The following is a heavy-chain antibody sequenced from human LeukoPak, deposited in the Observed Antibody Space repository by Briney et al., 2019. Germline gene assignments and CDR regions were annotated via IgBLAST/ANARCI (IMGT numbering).Heavy chain of an antibody. V-gene: IGHV4-34*01. J-gene: IGHJ4*02. Sequence: PSETLSLTCAVYGGSFSGYYWSWIRQPPGKGLEWIGEINHSGSTNYNPSLKSRVTISVDTSKNQFSLKLSSVTAADTAVYYCARAIMIGFDYWGQGTLVTVSS. CDR3: ARAIMIGFDY. CDR2: INHSGST. CDR1: GGSFSGYY. D-gene: IGHD3-16*01.